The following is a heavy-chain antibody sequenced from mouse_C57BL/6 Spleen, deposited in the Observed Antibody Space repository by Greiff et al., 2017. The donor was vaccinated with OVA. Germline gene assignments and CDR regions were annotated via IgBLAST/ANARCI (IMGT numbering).Heavy chain of an antibody. CDR2: IDPSDSYT. J-gene: IGHJ3*01. CDR1: GYTFTSYW. D-gene: IGHD2-2*01. Sequence: QVQLKQPGAELVKPGASVKLSCKASGYTFTSYWMQWVKQRPGQGLEWIGEIDPSDSYTNYNQKFKGKATLTVDTSSSTAYMQLSSLTSEDSAVYYCARGGDGYDALFAYWGQGTLVTVSA. CDR3: ARGGDGYDALFAY. V-gene: IGHV1-50*01.